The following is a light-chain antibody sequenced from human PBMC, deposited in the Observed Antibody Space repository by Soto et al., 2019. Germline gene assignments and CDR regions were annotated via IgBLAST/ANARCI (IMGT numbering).Light chain of an antibody. V-gene: IGKV3-20*01. CDR1: HGVYNNY. Sequence: EIVLTQSPGSLSLSPGEIATLSCRASHGVYNNYIACYQHSPGQAPRVLSYCASTRATGTPDMFSGSGSGTDFTLTITRLEPEDSALYYWQQYGSSVTFGGGTK. CDR2: CAS. J-gene: IGKJ4*01. CDR3: QQYGSSVT.